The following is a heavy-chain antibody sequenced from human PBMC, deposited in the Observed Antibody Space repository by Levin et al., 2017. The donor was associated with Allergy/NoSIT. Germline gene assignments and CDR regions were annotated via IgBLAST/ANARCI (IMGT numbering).Heavy chain of an antibody. Sequence: GGSLRLSCAASGFTFSNAWMSWVRQAPGKGLEWVGRIKSKTDGGTTDYAAPVKGRFTISRDDSKNTLYLQMNSLKTEDTAVYYCTTDYYDSSGYLNYWGQGTLVTVSS. J-gene: IGHJ4*02. CDR3: TTDYYDSSGYLNY. V-gene: IGHV3-15*01. D-gene: IGHD3-22*01. CDR1: GFTFSNAW. CDR2: IKSKTDGGTT.